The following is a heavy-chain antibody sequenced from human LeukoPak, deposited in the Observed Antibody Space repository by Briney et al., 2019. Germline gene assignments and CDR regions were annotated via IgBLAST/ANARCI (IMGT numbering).Heavy chain of an antibody. CDR2: IYSGGST. Sequence: GGSLRLSCAASGFTVSSNYMSWVRQAPGKGLEWVSVIYSGGSTYYADSVKGRFTISRDNSKNTLYLQMNSLRAEDTAVYYCARDLGIVGATLGNDYWGQGTLVTVSS. V-gene: IGHV3-66*01. D-gene: IGHD1-26*01. J-gene: IGHJ4*02. CDR1: GFTVSSNY. CDR3: ARDLGIVGATLGNDY.